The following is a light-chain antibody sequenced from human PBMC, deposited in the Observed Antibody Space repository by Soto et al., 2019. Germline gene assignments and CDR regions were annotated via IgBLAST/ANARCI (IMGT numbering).Light chain of an antibody. J-gene: IGKJ4*01. CDR2: GAS. CDR3: QPYNNWALVI. Sequence: MTQSPATLSVSPGERVTLSCRASQSVSSDLAWYQQKPGQAPRLLIYGASTRATGIPDRFSGSGYGKEFTLTISSLQSEDFAVYYCQPYNNWALVIFGGGTKVEIQ. V-gene: IGKV3-15*01. CDR1: QSVSSD.